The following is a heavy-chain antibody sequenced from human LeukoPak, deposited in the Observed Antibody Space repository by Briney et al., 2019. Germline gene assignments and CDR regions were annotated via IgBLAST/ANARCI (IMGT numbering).Heavy chain of an antibody. D-gene: IGHD5-24*01. Sequence: GSLRLSCAASGFTFSGEWMHWVRQPPGKGLEWIGEIYHSGSTNYNPSLKSRVTISVDKSKNQFSLKLSSVTAADTAVYYCAGRWDGSSYYFDYWGQGTLVTVSS. J-gene: IGHJ4*02. CDR2: IYHSGST. CDR3: AGRWDGSSYYFDY. V-gene: IGHV4-4*02. CDR1: GFTFSGEW.